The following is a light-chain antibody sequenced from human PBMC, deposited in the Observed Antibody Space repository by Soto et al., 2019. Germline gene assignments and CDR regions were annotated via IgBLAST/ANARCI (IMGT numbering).Light chain of an antibody. CDR3: YQYNSCRPWT. CDR1: RNVTNN. V-gene: IGKV3-15*01. J-gene: IGKJ1*01. CDR2: GAS. Sequence: RQPPASLYVSPGETPTLSCRVSRNVTNNLAWYQLQPGQAPRMLIFGASSRATGIPARFSGSGSGTEYILTISRMQYADDVVYYCYQYNSCRPWTFGQGSMVDVK.